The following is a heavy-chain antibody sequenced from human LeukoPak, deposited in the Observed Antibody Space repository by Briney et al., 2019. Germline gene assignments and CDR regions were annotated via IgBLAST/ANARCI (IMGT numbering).Heavy chain of an antibody. J-gene: IGHJ6*03. Sequence: GGSLRLSCAASGFAASGFTFSTLGMHWVRQAPGKGLEWVAYIQNDGSNEQYADSVKGRFSISRDSSKNILYLQMNSLRAEDTAVYYCAKDRCSNGIGCYYYYMDVWGKGTTVTISS. CDR2: IQNDGSNE. CDR1: GFTFSTLG. V-gene: IGHV3-30*02. CDR3: AKDRCSNGIGCYYYYMDV. D-gene: IGHD2-8*01.